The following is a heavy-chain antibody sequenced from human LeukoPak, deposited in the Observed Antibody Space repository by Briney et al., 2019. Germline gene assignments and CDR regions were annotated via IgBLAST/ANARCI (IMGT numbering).Heavy chain of an antibody. Sequence: GESLKISCKGSGYSFTNYWIAWVRQMPGRGLEWMVIINPSDSDTRYSPSFQGQVTISADKSISTAYLQWSSLKASNSAMYYCARAWNFDYWGQGTLVTVSS. CDR3: ARAWNFDY. CDR2: INPSDSDT. D-gene: IGHD1-1*01. J-gene: IGHJ4*02. V-gene: IGHV5-51*01. CDR1: GYSFTNYW.